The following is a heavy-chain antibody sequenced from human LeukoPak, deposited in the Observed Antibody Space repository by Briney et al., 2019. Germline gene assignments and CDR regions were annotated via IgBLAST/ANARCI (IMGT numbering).Heavy chain of an antibody. Sequence: ASVKVSCKASGGTFSSYAISWVRQAPGQGLEWMGRIIPILGIANYAQKFQGRVTITADKSTSTAYMELSSLRSEDTAVYYCARDAYYYDSSGYYTQNYWGQGTLVTVSS. CDR2: IIPILGIA. CDR1: GGTFSSYA. J-gene: IGHJ4*02. V-gene: IGHV1-69*04. CDR3: ARDAYYYDSSGYYTQNY. D-gene: IGHD3-22*01.